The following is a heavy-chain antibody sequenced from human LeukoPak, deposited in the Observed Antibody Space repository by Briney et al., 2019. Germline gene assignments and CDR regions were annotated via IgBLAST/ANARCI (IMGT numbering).Heavy chain of an antibody. D-gene: IGHD6-19*01. Sequence: SETLSLTCTVSGGSINSYYWNWIRQPPGKGLEWIGYIYYSGSTNYNPSLKSRVNISVDTSKNQFSLNLTPVSAADTAVYYCARQGAVAGTFDYWGQGTLVTVSS. V-gene: IGHV4-59*08. CDR2: IYYSGST. J-gene: IGHJ4*02. CDR3: ARQGAVAGTFDY. CDR1: GGSINSYY.